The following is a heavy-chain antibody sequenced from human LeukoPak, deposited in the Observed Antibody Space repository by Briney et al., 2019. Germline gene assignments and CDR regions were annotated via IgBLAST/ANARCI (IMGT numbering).Heavy chain of an antibody. CDR3: AKDFLWFGDPPQAFDI. D-gene: IGHD3-10*01. V-gene: IGHV3-30*02. Sequence: GGSLRLSCAASGFTFSSYGMPWVRQAPGKGLEWVAFIRYDGSNKYYADSVKGRFTISRDNSKNTLYLQMNSLRAEDTAVYYCAKDFLWFGDPPQAFDIWGQGTMVTVSS. J-gene: IGHJ3*02. CDR1: GFTFSSYG. CDR2: IRYDGSNK.